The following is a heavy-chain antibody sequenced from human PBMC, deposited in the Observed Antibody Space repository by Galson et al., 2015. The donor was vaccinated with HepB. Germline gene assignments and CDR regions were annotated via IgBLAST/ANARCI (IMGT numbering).Heavy chain of an antibody. CDR3: TRDRYCSGGDCRPMDV. J-gene: IGHJ6*03. CDR2: IYYSEST. CDR1: GGSISSYY. Sequence: LTCTVSGGSISSYYWSWIRQPPGKGLEWIGYIYYSESTNYNPSLKSRVTISLDTSKNQFSLKLSSVTAADTAVYYCTRDRYCSGGDCRPMDVWGKGTTVTVSS. D-gene: IGHD2-21*02. V-gene: IGHV4-59*01.